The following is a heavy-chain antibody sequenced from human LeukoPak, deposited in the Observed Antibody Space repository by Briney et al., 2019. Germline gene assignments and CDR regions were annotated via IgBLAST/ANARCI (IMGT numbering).Heavy chain of an antibody. V-gene: IGHV1-69*04. J-gene: IGHJ4*02. D-gene: IGHD6-19*01. CDR2: IIPILGIA. CDR3: ARDLLGQWLGVDY. Sequence: ASVKVSCKASGGTFSSYAISWVRQAPGQGLEWMGRIIPILGIANYAQKFQGRVTITADKSTSTAYMELSSLRSEDTAVYYCARDLLGQWLGVDYSGQGTLVTVSS. CDR1: GGTFSSYA.